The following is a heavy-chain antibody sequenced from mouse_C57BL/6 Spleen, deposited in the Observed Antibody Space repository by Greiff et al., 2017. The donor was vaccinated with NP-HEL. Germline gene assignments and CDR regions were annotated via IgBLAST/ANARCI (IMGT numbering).Heavy chain of an antibody. CDR3: ARGSVYYYGSSSFDY. CDR1: GFTFSDYY. J-gene: IGHJ2*01. Sequence: EVKVVESGGGLVQPGGSLKLSCAASGFTFSDYYMYWVRQTPEKRLEWVAYISNGGGSTYYPDTVKGRFTISRDNAKNTLYLQMSRLKSEDTAMYYCARGSVYYYGSSSFDYWGQGTTLTVSS. D-gene: IGHD1-1*01. V-gene: IGHV5-12*01. CDR2: ISNGGGST.